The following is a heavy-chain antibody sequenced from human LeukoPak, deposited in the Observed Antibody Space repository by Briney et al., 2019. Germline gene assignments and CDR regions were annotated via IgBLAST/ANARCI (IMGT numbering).Heavy chain of an antibody. D-gene: IGHD7-27*01. Sequence: ASVKVSCKASGGTFSSYAISWVRQAPGQGLEWMGGIIPIFGTANYAQKFQGRVTITADKSTSTAYMELSSLRSEDTAVYYCARGLALTGEPPDFDYWGQGTLVTVSS. CDR3: ARGLALTGEPPDFDY. J-gene: IGHJ4*02. CDR1: GGTFSSYA. V-gene: IGHV1-69*06. CDR2: IIPIFGTA.